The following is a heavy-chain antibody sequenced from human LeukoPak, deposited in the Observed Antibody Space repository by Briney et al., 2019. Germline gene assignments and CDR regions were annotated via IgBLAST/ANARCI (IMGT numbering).Heavy chain of an antibody. D-gene: IGHD2-15*01. CDR2: INHRGSS. Sequence: SEILSLTCAVHGESFSAYFWNWIRQAPGKPLEYIGEINHRGSSHYNPSLKTRVTLSVDTSKNQFSLKLTSVTAADTAVYFCARGSSFDGYCSAGACDAGYYDSWGQGTPVTVSS. V-gene: IGHV4-34*01. CDR1: GESFSAYF. J-gene: IGHJ4*02. CDR3: ARGSSFDGYCSAGACDAGYYDS.